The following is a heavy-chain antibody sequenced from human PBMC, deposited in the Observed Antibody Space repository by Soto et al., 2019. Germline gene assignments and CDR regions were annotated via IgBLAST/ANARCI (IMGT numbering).Heavy chain of an antibody. CDR2: IYYSGRT. D-gene: IGHD2-15*01. Sequence: SETLSLTCTVSGDSISSYYWTWIRQPPGKGLEYIGYIYYSGRTYYNPSLKSRVTISVDTSKNQFSLKLSSVTAADTAVYYCARGHLGITTTGTWYDFDYWGQGTLVTVSS. V-gene: IGHV4-59*01. CDR1: GDSISSYY. J-gene: IGHJ4*02. CDR3: ARGHLGITTTGTWYDFDY.